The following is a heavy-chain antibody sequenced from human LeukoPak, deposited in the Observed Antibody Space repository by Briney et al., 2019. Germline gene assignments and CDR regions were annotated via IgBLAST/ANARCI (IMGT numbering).Heavy chain of an antibody. CDR2: IYSGGNT. Sequence: GGSLRLSCAASGFTVSSNYMSWVRQAPGKGLEWVSVIYSGGNTYYADSVQGRFTMSRENPKNTLYLQMNSLRAEDTAVYYCARAHDRGYYYGFDYWGQGTLVTVPS. CDR1: GFTVSSNY. V-gene: IGHV3-66*01. J-gene: IGHJ4*02. D-gene: IGHD3-22*01. CDR3: ARAHDRGYYYGFDY.